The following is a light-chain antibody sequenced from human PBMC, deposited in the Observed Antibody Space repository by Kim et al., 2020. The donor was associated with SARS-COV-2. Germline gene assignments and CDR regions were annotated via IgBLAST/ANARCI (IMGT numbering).Light chain of an antibody. J-gene: IGKJ3*01. CDR2: DAF. Sequence: PGGSAPPARRASHSVSSNVTRYHQKPDHAPRPLIYDAFTGATGIPARFSGSGSGTEYTLTNSSLEPEDVAVYYVQQRGYCPANLGPGTKGDI. V-gene: IGKV3-11*01. CDR1: HSVSSN. CDR3: QQRGYCPAN.